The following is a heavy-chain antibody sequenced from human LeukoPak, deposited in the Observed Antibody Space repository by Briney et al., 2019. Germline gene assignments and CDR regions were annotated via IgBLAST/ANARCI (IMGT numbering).Heavy chain of an antibody. CDR3: ARVNQSAEYYFDY. CDR1: GGSIDSYY. Sequence: SETLSLTCTVSGGSIDSYYWSWIRQPPGKGLEWIGYIYYTGSTEYHPSLTSRVTISLDTSKNQFSLKLTSVTAADTAVYYCARVNQSAEYYFDYWGQGNLVSVSS. V-gene: IGHV4-59*01. CDR2: IYYTGST. J-gene: IGHJ4*02. D-gene: IGHD1-14*01.